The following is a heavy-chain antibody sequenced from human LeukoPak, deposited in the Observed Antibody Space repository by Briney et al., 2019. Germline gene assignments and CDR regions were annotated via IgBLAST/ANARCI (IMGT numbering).Heavy chain of an antibody. CDR2: GTIDERSV. CDR1: GFHFRNYW. Sequence: GGFLRPFCAGSGFHFRNYWMDLSRQASGQGAEWVGGGTIDERSVFCADSVQGRFIISRDNSKTTLYLQMNNLRPEDTALYYCAREALGYRGYDPDYFDSWGQGTLVIVSS. J-gene: IGHJ4*02. D-gene: IGHD5-12*01. V-gene: IGHV3-30*03. CDR3: AREALGYRGYDPDYFDS.